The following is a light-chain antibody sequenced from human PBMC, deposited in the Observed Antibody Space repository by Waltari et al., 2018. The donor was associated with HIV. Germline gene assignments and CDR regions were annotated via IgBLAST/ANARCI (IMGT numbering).Light chain of an antibody. Sequence: QSALTQPASVSGSPGQSVTISCIGSDIDIGIYDYISWYHHPPNSTTRLVVVNATSRPSGCPLRFAGSKSGNTASLTISGLQADDEGVYYCSSYVTGGSLLFGGGTQVTVL. J-gene: IGLJ3*02. CDR3: SSYVTGGSLL. V-gene: IGLV2-14*01. CDR2: NAT. CDR1: DIDIGIYDY.